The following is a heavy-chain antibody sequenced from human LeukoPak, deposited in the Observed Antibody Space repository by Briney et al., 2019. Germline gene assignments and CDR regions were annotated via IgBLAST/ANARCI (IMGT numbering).Heavy chain of an antibody. D-gene: IGHD3-3*01. Sequence: SETLSLTCIVSGGSISSYYWSWIRQPPGKGLEWIGYIYYSGSTNYNPSLKSRVTISVDTSKNQFSLKLSSVTAADTAVYYCARGHTEYYDFWSGPNYYFDYWGQGTLVTVSS. V-gene: IGHV4-59*01. CDR2: IYYSGST. J-gene: IGHJ4*02. CDR1: GGSISSYY. CDR3: ARGHTEYYDFWSGPNYYFDY.